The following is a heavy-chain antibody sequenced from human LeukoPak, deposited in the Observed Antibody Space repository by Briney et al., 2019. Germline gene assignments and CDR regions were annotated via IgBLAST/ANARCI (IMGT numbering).Heavy chain of an antibody. CDR1: GFTVSSNY. CDR2: IYGGGSA. J-gene: IGHJ4*02. V-gene: IGHV3-66*01. D-gene: IGHD3-22*01. Sequence: GGSLRLSCAASGFTVSSNYMNWVRQAPGKGLEWVSVIYGGGSAYYADSVKGRFTISRDSSKNTLYLQMNSLRAEDTAVYYCVRVDNSAYSDWGQGTLVTVSS. CDR3: VRVDNSAYSD.